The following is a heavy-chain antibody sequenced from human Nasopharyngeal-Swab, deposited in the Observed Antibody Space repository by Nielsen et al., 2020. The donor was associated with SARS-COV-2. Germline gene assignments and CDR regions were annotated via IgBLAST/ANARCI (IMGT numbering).Heavy chain of an antibody. CDR1: GFSFSTFW. Sequence: GESLKISCAASGFSFSTFWMHWVRQVPGEGLVWVSHINTDGRRTNYAESVKGRFTISRDNVKNMLYLQMNNLRPEDTAVYYCARGLGGFGGYWGQGTLATVSS. J-gene: IGHJ4*02. D-gene: IGHD4-23*01. V-gene: IGHV3-74*01. CDR3: ARGLGGFGGY. CDR2: INTDGRRT.